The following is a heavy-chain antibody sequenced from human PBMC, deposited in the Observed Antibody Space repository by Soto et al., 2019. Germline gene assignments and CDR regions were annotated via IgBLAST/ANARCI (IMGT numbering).Heavy chain of an antibody. V-gene: IGHV3-15*07. Sequence: GGSLRLSCAGCGFIFSHAWMNWVRQAPGKGLEWVGRIKSKTDGGTTDYAAPVKGRFTISRDDSRNTLYLQMNSLKTEDTAIYYCITLPWGWGQGTLVTVSS. CDR2: IKSKTDGGTT. J-gene: IGHJ4*02. CDR3: ITLPWG. CDR1: GFIFSHAW. D-gene: IGHD3-16*01.